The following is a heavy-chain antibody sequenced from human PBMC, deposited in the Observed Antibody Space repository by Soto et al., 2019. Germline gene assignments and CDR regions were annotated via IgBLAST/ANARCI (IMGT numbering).Heavy chain of an antibody. D-gene: IGHD3-9*01. CDR3: ASYFDWLPFDY. CDR2: INHSGST. CDR1: GGSFSGYY. J-gene: IGHJ4*02. Sequence: QVQLQQWGAGLLKPSETLSLTCAVYGGSFSGYYWSWIRQPPGKGLEWIGEINHSGSTNYNPSLKSRVTISVDTSKNQVSLKLSSVTAADTAVYYCASYFDWLPFDYWGQGTLVTVSS. V-gene: IGHV4-34*01.